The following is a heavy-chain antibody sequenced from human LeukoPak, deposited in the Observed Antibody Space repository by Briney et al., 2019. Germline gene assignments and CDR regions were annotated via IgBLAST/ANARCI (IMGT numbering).Heavy chain of an antibody. Sequence: PGRSLRLSCAASGFTFSSYAMHWVRQAPGKGLEWVAVISYDGSNKYYADSVKGRFTISRDNSKNTLYLQMNSLRAEDTAVYYCAKTSVGYSSSWSPGDDYWGQGTLVTVSS. J-gene: IGHJ4*02. CDR1: GFTFSSYA. D-gene: IGHD6-13*01. CDR2: ISYDGSNK. CDR3: AKTSVGYSSSWSPGDDY. V-gene: IGHV3-30-3*02.